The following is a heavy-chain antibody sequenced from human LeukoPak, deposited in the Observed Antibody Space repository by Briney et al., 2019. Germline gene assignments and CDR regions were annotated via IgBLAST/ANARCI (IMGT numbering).Heavy chain of an antibody. CDR3: ARDLYHDYVWGSYRYFDY. J-gene: IGHJ4*02. D-gene: IGHD3-16*02. V-gene: IGHV3-21*01. CDR1: GFTFSSYS. Sequence: PGGSLRLSCAASGFTFSSYSMNWVRQAPGKGLEWVSSISSSSSYIYYADSVKGRFTISRDSAKNSLYLQMNSLRAEDTAVYYCARDLYHDYVWGSYRYFDYWGQGTLVAVSS. CDR2: ISSSSSYI.